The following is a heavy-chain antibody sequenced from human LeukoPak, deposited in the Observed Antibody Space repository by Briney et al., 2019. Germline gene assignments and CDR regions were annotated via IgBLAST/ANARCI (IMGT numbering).Heavy chain of an antibody. Sequence: PGGSLRLSCAASGFTFSNYAMAWVRQAPGKGLEWVSVISASGGSTAHADSVKGRFTISRDNSNNTLYLQMNSLRAEDTAIYYCARDQDASGSHYWSFWGQGTLVTVSS. CDR1: GFTFSNYA. CDR3: ARDQDASGSHYWSF. D-gene: IGHD3-10*01. V-gene: IGHV3-23*01. CDR2: ISASGGST. J-gene: IGHJ4*02.